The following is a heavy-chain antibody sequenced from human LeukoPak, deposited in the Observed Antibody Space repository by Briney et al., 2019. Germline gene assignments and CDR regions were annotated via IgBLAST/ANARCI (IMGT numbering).Heavy chain of an antibody. V-gene: IGHV3-23*01. CDR1: GFTFSSYA. D-gene: IGHD2-8*01. CDR3: AKRYCTNGVCPIGAQ. J-gene: IGHJ4*02. CDR2: ISGSGGST. Sequence: GGSLRLSCAASGFTFSSYAMSWVRQAPGKGLERVSAISGSGGSTNYADSVKGRFTISRDNSKNTLYLQMNSLRAEDTAVYFCAKRYCTNGVCPIGAQWGQGTLVTVSS.